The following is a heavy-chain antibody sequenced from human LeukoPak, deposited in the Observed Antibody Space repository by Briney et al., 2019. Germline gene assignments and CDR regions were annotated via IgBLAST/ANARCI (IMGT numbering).Heavy chain of an antibody. V-gene: IGHV1-8*03. Sequence: ASVKVSCKASGGTFTSYDINWVRQAPGQGLEWMGWMNPNSGNTGYAQKFQGRVTITRNTSISTAYMELSSLRSEDTAVYYCARGADSSSTGGYYMDVWGKGTTVTVSS. CDR1: GGTFTSYD. CDR3: ARGADSSSTGGYYMDV. D-gene: IGHD6-13*01. J-gene: IGHJ6*03. CDR2: MNPNSGNT.